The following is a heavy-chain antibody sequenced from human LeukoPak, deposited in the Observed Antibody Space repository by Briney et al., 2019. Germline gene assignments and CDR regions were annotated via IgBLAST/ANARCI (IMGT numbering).Heavy chain of an antibody. Sequence: PGGSLRLSCAASGFTFSSYSMNWVRQAPGKGLEWVSSISSSSTYIYYADSVKGRFTISRDNAKNSLYLQMNTLRAEDTALYYCARDPPGYQIANMDVWGQGTTVTVSS. D-gene: IGHD5-18*01. CDR3: ARDPPGYQIANMDV. J-gene: IGHJ6*02. V-gene: IGHV3-21*01. CDR1: GFTFSSYS. CDR2: ISSSSTYI.